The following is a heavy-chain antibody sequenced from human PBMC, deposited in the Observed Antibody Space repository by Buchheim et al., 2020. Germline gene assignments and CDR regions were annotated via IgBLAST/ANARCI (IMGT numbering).Heavy chain of an antibody. CDR1: GFTFSSYG. J-gene: IGHJ4*02. Sequence: QVQLVESGGGVVQPGRSLRLSCAASGFTFSSYGMHWVRQAPGKGLEWVAVISYDGSKKYYADSVKGRFTISRDNSKNTLYLQMNSLRAEDTAVYYCAKDHPLYGSGSYYVSVFDYWGQGTL. V-gene: IGHV3-30*18. CDR3: AKDHPLYGSGSYYVSVFDY. D-gene: IGHD3-10*01. CDR2: ISYDGSKK.